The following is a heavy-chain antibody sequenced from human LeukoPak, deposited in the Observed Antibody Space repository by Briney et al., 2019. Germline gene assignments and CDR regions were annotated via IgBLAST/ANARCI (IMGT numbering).Heavy chain of an antibody. D-gene: IGHD3-10*01. CDR2: ISYDGSNK. CDR1: GFTFSSYA. Sequence: GGSLRLSCAASGFTFSSYAMHWVRQAPGKGLEWVAVISYDGSNKYYADSVKGRFTISRDNSKNTLYLQMNSLRAEGTAVYYCARGQDGSGSRRYYFDYWGQGTLVTVSS. V-gene: IGHV3-30*04. CDR3: ARGQDGSGSRRYYFDY. J-gene: IGHJ4*02.